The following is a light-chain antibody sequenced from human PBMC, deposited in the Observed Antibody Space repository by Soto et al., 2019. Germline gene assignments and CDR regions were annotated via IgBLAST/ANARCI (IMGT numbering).Light chain of an antibody. J-gene: IGLJ1*01. CDR3: SSFTSTHTYG. CDR1: SSDVGGYHY. V-gene: IGLV2-14*03. Sequence: QSVLTQPASVSGCPGQSMTISCTGSSSDVGGYHYVSWYQQHPGKAPKLIIYQVSHRPSGVSDRFSGSKSGNTASLTISGLQGEDEATYYCSSFTSTHTYGFGTGTKVTVL. CDR2: QVS.